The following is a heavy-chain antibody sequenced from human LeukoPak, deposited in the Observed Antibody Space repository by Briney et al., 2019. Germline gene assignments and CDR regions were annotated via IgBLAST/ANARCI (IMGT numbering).Heavy chain of an antibody. J-gene: IGHJ3*02. V-gene: IGHV3-23*01. CDR1: GFTVSSNY. CDR2: ISGDGGTT. CDR3: VKGGFRPTYDAFDI. Sequence: GGSLRLSCAASGFTVSSNYMSWLRQAPGKGLEWVSAISGDGGTTYYADSVKGRFTISRDNSKNTLYLQMSSLRAEDTAVYYCVKGGFRPTYDAFDIWGQGTMVTVSS.